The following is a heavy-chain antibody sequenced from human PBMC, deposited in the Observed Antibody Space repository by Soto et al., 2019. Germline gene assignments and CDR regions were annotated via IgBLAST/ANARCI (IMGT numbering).Heavy chain of an antibody. D-gene: IGHD1-1*01. CDR2: VYYSGST. V-gene: IGHV4-59*01. CDR3: ARAFPRYISNDRDYYYNHMDV. Sequence: QGHLEESGPGLLKPSETLSLTCSVSGASISSYYWTWIRQPPGKGLESIGYVYYSGSTKYNPSLICRISIAVDTSKKQFSPRVSSVTAPDTAVYYCARAFPRYISNDRDYYYNHMDVWGQGARVTVSS. J-gene: IGHJ6*02. CDR1: GASISSYY.